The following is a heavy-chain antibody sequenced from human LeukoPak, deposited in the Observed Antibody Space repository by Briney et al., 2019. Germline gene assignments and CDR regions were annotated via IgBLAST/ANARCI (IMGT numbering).Heavy chain of an antibody. Sequence: GGSLRLSCAASGFTFSSYGMHWVRQAPGKGLEWVAVIWYDGSNKYYADSVKGRFTISRDNSKNTLYLQMNSLRAEDTAVYYCAKDQRSRYFDWSEYYYGMDVWGQGTTVTVSS. CDR2: IWYDGSNK. CDR1: GFTFSSYG. J-gene: IGHJ6*02. D-gene: IGHD3-9*01. V-gene: IGHV3-30*02. CDR3: AKDQRSRYFDWSEYYYGMDV.